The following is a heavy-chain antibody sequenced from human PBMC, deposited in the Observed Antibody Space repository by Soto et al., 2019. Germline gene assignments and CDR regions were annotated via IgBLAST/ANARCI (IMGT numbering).Heavy chain of an antibody. CDR1: GFPFTSYG. CDR2: INTNGNR. CDR3: ARKLGVGHYPFRH. D-gene: IGHD7-27*01. Sequence: EVQLLESGGGLVQPGGSLRLSCAASGFPFTSYGVSWVRQAPGKGLEWVSTINTNGNRHYADCVKGRFTISRDSSESMLYLDMNNLRAEDTALYYCARKLGVGHYPFRHWGQGTLVTVSS. J-gene: IGHJ4*02. V-gene: IGHV3-23*01.